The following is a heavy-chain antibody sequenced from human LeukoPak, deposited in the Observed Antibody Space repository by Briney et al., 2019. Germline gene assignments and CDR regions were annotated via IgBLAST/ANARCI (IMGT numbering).Heavy chain of an antibody. Sequence: GGSLRLSRAASGFTFSTYAMTWVRQAPGKGLEWVAFIRYDGSNRYYADSVKGRFTISRDNSRDTLYLQMNSLRAEDTAVYYCAKGPGGVFDYWGQGTLVTVSS. D-gene: IGHD3-16*01. J-gene: IGHJ4*02. CDR2: IRYDGSNR. CDR3: AKGPGGVFDY. V-gene: IGHV3-30*02. CDR1: GFTFSTYA.